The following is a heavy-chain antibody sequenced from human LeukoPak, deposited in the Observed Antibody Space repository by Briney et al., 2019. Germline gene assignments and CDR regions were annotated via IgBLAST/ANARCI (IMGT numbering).Heavy chain of an antibody. CDR1: EFTFRNSA. CDR2: ISGSGANT. V-gene: IGHV3-23*01. J-gene: IGHJ4*02. Sequence: PGGSLRLSCAASEFTFRNSAMSWVRQAPGKGLEWVSSISGSGANTYYADSVRGRFIISRDNSKNTLYLQMNSLRAEDTAVYYCAKAPTSYCTSSSCYAGASDYWGQGTLVTVSS. CDR3: AKAPTSYCTSSSCYAGASDY. D-gene: IGHD2-2*01.